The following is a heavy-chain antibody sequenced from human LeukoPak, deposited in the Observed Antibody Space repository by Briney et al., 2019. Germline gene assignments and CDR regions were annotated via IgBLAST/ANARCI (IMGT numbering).Heavy chain of an antibody. CDR1: GFTFSSYE. CDR3: XRDPIYYYGSGSHAYYMDV. CDR2: ISSSGSTI. D-gene: IGHD3-10*01. J-gene: IGHJ6*03. V-gene: IGHV3-48*03. Sequence: PGGSLRLSCAASGFTFSSYEMNWVRQAPGKGLEWVSYISSSGSTIYYADSVKGRFTISRDNAKKRLYLLSNGLIAEDKGVYYCXRDPIYYYGSGSHAYYMDVWGKGTTVTVSS.